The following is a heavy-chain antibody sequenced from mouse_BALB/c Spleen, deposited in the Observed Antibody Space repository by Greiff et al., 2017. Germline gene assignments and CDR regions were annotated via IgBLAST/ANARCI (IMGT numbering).Heavy chain of an antibody. Sequence: EVQGVESGGGLVKPGGSLKLSCAASGFTFSSYAMSWVRQTPEKRLEWVASISSGGSTYYPDSVKGRFTISRDNARNNLYLQMSSLRSEDTAMYYGGRGGDGNSAWFAYWGQGTLVTVSA. CDR1: GFTFSSYA. V-gene: IGHV5-6-5*01. CDR2: ISSGGST. D-gene: IGHD2-1*01. J-gene: IGHJ3*01. CDR3: GRGGDGNSAWFAY.